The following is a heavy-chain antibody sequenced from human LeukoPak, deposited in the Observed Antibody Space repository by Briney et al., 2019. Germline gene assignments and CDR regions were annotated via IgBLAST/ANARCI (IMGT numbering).Heavy chain of an antibody. CDR1: GDSISSGDYY. V-gene: IGHV4-61*02. D-gene: IGHD3-22*01. CDR3: ARGPYSYDSSGAFDI. CDR2: TSSSGST. Sequence: SETLALTCTVSGDSISSGDYYWSWIRQPAGKGLEWIGRTSSSGSTNYNPSLKSRVTISVDTSKNQFSLKLSSVTAADTAVYFCARGPYSYDSSGAFDIWGQGTMVTVSS. J-gene: IGHJ3*02.